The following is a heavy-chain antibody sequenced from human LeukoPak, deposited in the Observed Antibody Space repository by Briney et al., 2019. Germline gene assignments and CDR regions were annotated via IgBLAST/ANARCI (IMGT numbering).Heavy chain of an antibody. CDR2: TSNSGST. CDR1: GASITTYY. Sequence: SETLSLTCTVSGASITTYYWSWLRQPPGKGLEWIGYTSNSGSTNYNPSLKSRVTISVDTSKKQFSLKLSSVTAADTAVYYCARDLKYIQGGMDVWGQGTTVTVSS. V-gene: IGHV4-59*01. J-gene: IGHJ6*02. D-gene: IGHD1-1*01. CDR3: ARDLKYIQGGMDV.